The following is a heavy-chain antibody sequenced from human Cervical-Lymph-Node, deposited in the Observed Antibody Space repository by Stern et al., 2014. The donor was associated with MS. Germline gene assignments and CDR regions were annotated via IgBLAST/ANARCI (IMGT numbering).Heavy chain of an antibody. CDR1: GGSLSSYY. D-gene: IGHD6-19*01. Sequence: QVQLEESGPGLVKPSETLSLTCTVSGGSLSSYYWSWIRQPPGKGLEWIGYIYYSGSTNYNPSLKSRVTISVDTSKNQFSLKLSSVTAADTAVYYCARVSEQWLVPFDYWGQGTLVTVSS. CDR3: ARVSEQWLVPFDY. J-gene: IGHJ4*02. CDR2: IYYSGST. V-gene: IGHV4-59*01.